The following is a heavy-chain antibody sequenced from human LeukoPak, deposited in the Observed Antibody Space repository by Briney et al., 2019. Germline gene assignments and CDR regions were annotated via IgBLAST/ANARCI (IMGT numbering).Heavy chain of an antibody. CDR3: AKDHYWSIDY. J-gene: IGHJ4*02. CDR1: GFDFSSNW. D-gene: IGHD3-3*01. V-gene: IGHV3-74*01. Sequence: GGSLRLSCAASGFDFSSNWMHWVRHAPGQGLVRVSRIKGDGISTNYADSVKGRFTISRDIAENTLYLQMNSLRAEDTGVYYCAKDHYWSIDYWGRGTLVTVSS. CDR2: IKGDGIST.